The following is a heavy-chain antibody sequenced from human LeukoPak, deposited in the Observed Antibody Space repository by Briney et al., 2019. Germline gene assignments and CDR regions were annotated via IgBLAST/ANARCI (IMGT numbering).Heavy chain of an antibody. Sequence: GASGKVSCKASGYILSSYYMHWVRQAPGQGLEWMGIINPSGGSTDYAQKFQGRVTMTRDKSTSTVYMELNSLRSEDTALYYCARTYCGGDCKNRYFDYWGQGTLVTVSS. V-gene: IGHV1-46*01. J-gene: IGHJ4*02. D-gene: IGHD2-21*02. CDR1: GYILSSYY. CDR3: ARTYCGGDCKNRYFDY. CDR2: INPSGGST.